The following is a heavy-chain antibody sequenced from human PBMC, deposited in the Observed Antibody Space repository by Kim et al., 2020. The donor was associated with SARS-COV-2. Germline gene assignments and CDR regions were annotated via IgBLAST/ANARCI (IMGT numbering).Heavy chain of an antibody. D-gene: IGHD5-18*01. CDR1: GDSVSSNSAA. Sequence: SQTLSLTCAISGDSVSSNSAAWNWIRQSPSRGLEWLGRTYYRSKWYNDYAVSVKSRITINPDTSKNQFSLQLNSVTPEDTAVYYCAREMGPAMVVLNYYYGMDVWGQGTTVTVSS. CDR3: AREMGPAMVVLNYYYGMDV. J-gene: IGHJ6*02. V-gene: IGHV6-1*01. CDR2: TYYRSKWYN.